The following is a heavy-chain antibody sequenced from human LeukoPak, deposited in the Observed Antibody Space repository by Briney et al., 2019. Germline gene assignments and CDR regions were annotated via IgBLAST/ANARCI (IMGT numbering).Heavy chain of an antibody. CDR3: AKNIWTEMATIYYYMDV. V-gene: IGHV3-23*01. CDR2: ISGSAYST. Sequence: GGSLRLSCAASGFTFSSYAMSWVRQAPGRGLEWVSAISGSAYSTYYADSVKGRFTISRDNSKNTLYLQMNSLRAEDTAVYYCAKNIWTEMATIYYYMDVWGKGTTVTVSS. CDR1: GFTFSSYA. D-gene: IGHD5-24*01. J-gene: IGHJ6*03.